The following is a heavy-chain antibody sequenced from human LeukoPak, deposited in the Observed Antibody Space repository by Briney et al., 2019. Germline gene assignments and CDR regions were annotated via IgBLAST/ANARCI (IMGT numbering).Heavy chain of an antibody. D-gene: IGHD1/OR15-1a*01. CDR3: AKCGTSSGFDY. Sequence: PGGSLRLSCAASEFTFSNYAMTWVRQAPGKGLEWVSAISGSGGSTYYVDSVKGRFTISRDNSKNTLYLQMNSLRAEDTAVYYCAKCGTSSGFDYWGQGSLVTVSS. CDR2: ISGSGGST. V-gene: IGHV3-23*01. J-gene: IGHJ4*02. CDR1: EFTFSNYA.